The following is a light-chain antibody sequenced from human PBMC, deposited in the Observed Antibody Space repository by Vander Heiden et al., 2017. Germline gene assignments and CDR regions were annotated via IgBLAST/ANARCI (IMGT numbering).Light chain of an antibody. V-gene: IGKV1-33*01. CDR2: DAS. J-gene: IGKJ3*01. CDR3: QQYDNLPLT. Sequence: QMTHFQHPLSASVGDRVTITCQASQDIRKFLTWFQHKPGKAPKVLIYDASILETGVPSRFTGSGSGTHFTFTINSLQPEDIATYFCQQYDNLPLTFGPGTKVDI. CDR1: QDIRKF.